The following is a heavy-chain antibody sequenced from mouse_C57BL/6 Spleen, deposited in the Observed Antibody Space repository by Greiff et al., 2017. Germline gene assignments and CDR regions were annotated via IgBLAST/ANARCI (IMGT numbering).Heavy chain of an antibody. J-gene: IGHJ2*01. CDR3: ARADYYGSSYDY. D-gene: IGHD1-1*01. V-gene: IGHV1-47*01. Sequence: QVQLQQSGAELVKPGASVKMSCKASGYTFTTYPIEWMKQNHGKSLEWIGNFPPYNDDTKYNEKFKGKATLTVEKSSSTAYMQLSSLTSEDSAVYYCARADYYGSSYDYWGQGTTRTVSS. CDR1: GYTFTTYP. CDR2: FPPYNDDT.